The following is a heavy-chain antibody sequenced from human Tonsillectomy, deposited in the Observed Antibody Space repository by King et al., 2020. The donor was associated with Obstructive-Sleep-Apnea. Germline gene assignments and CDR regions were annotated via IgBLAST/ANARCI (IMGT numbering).Heavy chain of an antibody. D-gene: IGHD1-26*01. J-gene: IGHJ4*02. CDR2: INQDGSQK. Sequence: VQLVEAGGGLVQPGGSLRLYCAASGFTFSAYWMSWVRQAPGKGLEWVANINQDGSQKYYVDSVKVRFTVSRDNSKNSLYLQMNSLRAEDTAVYYCARDFSGGSSGSYEWLFVWGQGTLVTVYS. V-gene: IGHV3-7*03. CDR3: ARDFSGGSSGSYEWLFV. CDR1: GFTFSAYW.